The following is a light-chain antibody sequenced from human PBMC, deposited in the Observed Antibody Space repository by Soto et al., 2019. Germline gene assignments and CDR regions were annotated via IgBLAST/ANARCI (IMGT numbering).Light chain of an antibody. CDR1: QSIASH. J-gene: IGKJ1*01. CDR2: DAS. CDR3: QHYNSYSEA. Sequence: EIVLTQSQVTLSLSPGERATLSCRASQSIASHLAWYQQKPGQAPRLLIHDASSRATGIPARFSGSGSGTDFTLTISSLQPDDFATYYCQHYNSYSEAFGQGTKVELK. V-gene: IGKV3-11*01.